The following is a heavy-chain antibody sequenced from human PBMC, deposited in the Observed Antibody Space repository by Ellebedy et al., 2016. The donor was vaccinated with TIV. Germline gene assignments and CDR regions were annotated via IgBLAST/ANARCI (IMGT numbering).Heavy chain of an antibody. CDR2: ISDTGNTI. J-gene: IGHJ4*02. V-gene: IGHV3-48*04. CDR1: GFTFGNYW. D-gene: IGHD6-13*01. CDR3: ARDVLRGLIAGAGSFDS. Sequence: GESLKISCAASGFTFGNYWMHWVRQAPGKGLEWVSYISDTGNTIYYADSVRGRFVISRDNAKNSLYLQMNSLRTEDTAVCYCARDVLRGLIAGAGSFDSWGQGTRVTVSS.